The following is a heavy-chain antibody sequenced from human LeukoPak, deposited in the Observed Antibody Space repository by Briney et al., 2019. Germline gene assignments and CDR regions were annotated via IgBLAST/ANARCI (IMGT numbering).Heavy chain of an antibody. J-gene: IGHJ4*02. CDR2: IYYSGST. Sequence: SETLSLTCTVSGGSISSSSYYWGWIRQPPGKGLEWIGSIYYSGSTYYNPSLKSRVTISVDTSKNQFSLKLSSVTAADTAVYYCARRIDYYDSSGHLYDYWGQGTLVTVSS. CDR1: GGSISSSSYY. V-gene: IGHV4-39*01. D-gene: IGHD3-22*01. CDR3: ARRIDYYDSSGHLYDY.